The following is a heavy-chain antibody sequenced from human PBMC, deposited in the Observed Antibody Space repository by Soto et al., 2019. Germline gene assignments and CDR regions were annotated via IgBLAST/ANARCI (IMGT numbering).Heavy chain of an antibody. CDR3: AREWGGSYYFDY. Sequence: SETLSLTCTVSGGSISGAGYYWSWIRQHPGKGLEWIGYIYYSGSTYYNPSLKSRVIISLDTSKTQFSLKLSSVTAADTATYYCAREWGGSYYFDYWGQGTLVTVSS. J-gene: IGHJ4*02. CDR1: GGSISGAGYY. V-gene: IGHV4-31*03. D-gene: IGHD1-26*01. CDR2: IYYSGST.